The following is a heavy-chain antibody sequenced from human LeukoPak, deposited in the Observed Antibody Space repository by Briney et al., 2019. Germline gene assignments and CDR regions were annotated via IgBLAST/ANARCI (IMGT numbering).Heavy chain of an antibody. CDR1: GFTFSSYS. Sequence: GGSLRLSCAASGFTFSSYSMNWVRQAPGKGLEWASSISSSSSYIYYADSVEGRFTISRDNAKNSLYLQMSSLRAEDTAVYYCATMGVVATPSLCDYWGQGTLVTVSS. CDR2: ISSSSSYI. J-gene: IGHJ4*02. V-gene: IGHV3-21*01. CDR3: ATMGVVATPSLCDY. D-gene: IGHD2-15*01.